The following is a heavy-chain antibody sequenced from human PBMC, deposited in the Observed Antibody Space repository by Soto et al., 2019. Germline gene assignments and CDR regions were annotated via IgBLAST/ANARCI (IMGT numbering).Heavy chain of an antibody. CDR1: GGSIRGHY. CDR2: IYASGSS. Sequence: QVQLQESGPGLLKPSETLSLTCTVSGGSIRGHYWSWIRQPAGKGPQWIGRIYASGSSNYNPSLKSRVTLSVDTSKRQISLKMTSVTAADTAVYYCARDSQIWFDPWGQGTLVTVSS. CDR3: ARDSQIWFDP. J-gene: IGHJ5*02. V-gene: IGHV4-4*07.